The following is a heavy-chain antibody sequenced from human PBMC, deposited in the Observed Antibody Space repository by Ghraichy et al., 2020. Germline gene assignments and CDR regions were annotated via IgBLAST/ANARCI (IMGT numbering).Heavy chain of an antibody. V-gene: IGHV3-74*01. Sequence: GGSLRLSCAASGFTFSSYWMHWVRQAPGKGLVWVSRIKSDGSTTDYADSVKGRFTISRDNAKNTLYLQMNSLRVEDTAVYYCARGYGDYESPLPFDYWGQGTLVTVSS. CDR1: GFTFSSYW. CDR2: IKSDGSTT. CDR3: ARGYGDYESPLPFDY. D-gene: IGHD4-17*01. J-gene: IGHJ4*02.